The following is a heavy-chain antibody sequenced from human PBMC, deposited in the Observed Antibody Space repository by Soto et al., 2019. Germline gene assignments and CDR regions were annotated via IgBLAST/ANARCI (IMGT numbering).Heavy chain of an antibody. Sequence: GGSLRLSCAASGFIFSSYWMHWVRQAPGKGPVWVARINGDGRNTRYTDSVKGRFTISRDNAKNTLYLQMDSLRAEDTAVYSCTRDFMARGRDSNWFDPRGQGTVVTVSS. CDR3: TRDFMARGRDSNWFDP. CDR1: GFIFSSYW. D-gene: IGHD3-10*01. J-gene: IGHJ5*02. V-gene: IGHV3-74*01. CDR2: INGDGRNT.